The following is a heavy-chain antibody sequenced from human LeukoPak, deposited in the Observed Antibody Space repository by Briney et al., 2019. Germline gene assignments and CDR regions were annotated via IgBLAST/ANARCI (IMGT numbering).Heavy chain of an antibody. CDR2: INHSGST. D-gene: IGHD3-10*01. J-gene: IGHJ6*03. CDR1: GGSFSGYY. V-gene: IGHV4-34*01. CDR3: ARGYYYGSGSYYSPYYYYYYYMDV. Sequence: PSETLSLTCAVYGGSFSGYYWSWIRQPPGKGLEWIGEINHSGSTNYNPSLKSRVTISVDTSKNQFSLKLSSVTAADTAVYYCARGYYYGSGSYYSPYYYYYYYMDVWGKGTTVTVSS.